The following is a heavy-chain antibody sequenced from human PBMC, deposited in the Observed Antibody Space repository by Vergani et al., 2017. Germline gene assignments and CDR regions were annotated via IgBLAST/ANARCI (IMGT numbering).Heavy chain of an antibody. CDR3: AGRESWGGVDP. J-gene: IGHJ5*02. V-gene: IGHV4-4*07. D-gene: IGHD3-16*01. CDR2: IYTSGST. CDR1: GGSISSYY. Sequence: QVQLQESGPGLVKPSETLSLTCTVSGGSISSYYWSWIRQPAGKGLEWIGRIYTSGSTNYNPSLKSRVTKSVDTTKNQFSQKLSSVTAGDTAVYYWAGRESWGGVDPWGQGTLVTVSS.